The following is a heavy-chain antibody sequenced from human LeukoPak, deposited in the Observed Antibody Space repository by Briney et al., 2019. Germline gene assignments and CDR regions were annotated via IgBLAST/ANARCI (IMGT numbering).Heavy chain of an antibody. J-gene: IGHJ4*02. V-gene: IGHV3-23*01. D-gene: IGHD1-26*01. CDR1: GFSFSVYA. CDR2: FGGSGGGP. Sequence: GGSLRLSCAASGFSFSVYAMNWVRQAPGKGLEWVSSFGGSGGGPWHAASVKGRFSISRDNSKNTLYLQMSSLGDEDTALYYCAKARGATVNDPADYWGQGILVTVSS. CDR3: AKARGATVNDPADY.